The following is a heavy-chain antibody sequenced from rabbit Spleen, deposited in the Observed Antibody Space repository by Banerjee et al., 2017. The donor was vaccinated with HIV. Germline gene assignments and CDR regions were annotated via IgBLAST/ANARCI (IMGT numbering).Heavy chain of an antibody. Sequence: QSLEESGGDLVKPGGTLTLTCKVSGFTISGSYYMCWVRQAPGKGLEWIACIYAGSGSAYYATWAKGRFTISKASSTTVTLQMTSLTVADTATYFCARDTGSSFSSYGMDLWGPGTLVTVS. CDR2: IYAGSGSA. CDR3: ARDTGSSFSSYGMDL. V-gene: IGHV1S40*01. CDR1: GFTISGSYY. J-gene: IGHJ6*01. D-gene: IGHD8-1*01.